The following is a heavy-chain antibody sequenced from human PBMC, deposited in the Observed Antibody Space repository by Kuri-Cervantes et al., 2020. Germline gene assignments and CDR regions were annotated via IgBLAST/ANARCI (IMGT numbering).Heavy chain of an antibody. Sequence: SQTLSLTCAVSGGSISSGGYSWSWIRQPPGKGLAWIGYIYHSGSTYYSPSLKSRVTISVDRSKNQFSLNLSSVTAADTAGYYCARVPVDTDINGMDVWGQGTTVTVSS. CDR3: ARVPVDTDINGMDV. V-gene: IGHV4-30-2*01. J-gene: IGHJ6*02. D-gene: IGHD5-18*01. CDR2: IYHSGST. CDR1: GGSISSGGYS.